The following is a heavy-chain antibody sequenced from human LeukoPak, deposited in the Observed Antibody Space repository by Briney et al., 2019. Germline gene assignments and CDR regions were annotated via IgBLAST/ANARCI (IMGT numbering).Heavy chain of an antibody. J-gene: IGHJ4*02. V-gene: IGHV3-11*06. D-gene: IGHD6-19*01. CDR3: ASDQHDSGWYDY. CDR2: ISTSSTYT. CDR1: GLTLSDHY. Sequence: PGQSLTLSRATHGLTLSDHYMSWIRQAPGKGLDWVTYISTSSTYTNYADSVKRPFTISRDNAKNSLYLQMNSLRADDTAVYYCASDQHDSGWYDYWGQGTLVTVSS.